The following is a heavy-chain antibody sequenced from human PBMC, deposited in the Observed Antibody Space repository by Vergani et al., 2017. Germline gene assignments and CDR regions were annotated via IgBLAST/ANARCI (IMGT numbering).Heavy chain of an antibody. CDR3: ARGARDYAELGDF. D-gene: IGHD4-17*01. CDR1: GFTFSSYV. J-gene: IGHJ4*02. V-gene: IGHV3-33*01. Sequence: QVQLVESGGGVVQPGRSLRLSCAASGFTFSSYVMHWVRQAPGKGLEWVAVIWYDGSNKYYADSVKGRFTISRDNSKNTLYLQMNTLRDEDTAIYYCARGARDYAELGDFWGQGTLVTVSS. CDR2: IWYDGSNK.